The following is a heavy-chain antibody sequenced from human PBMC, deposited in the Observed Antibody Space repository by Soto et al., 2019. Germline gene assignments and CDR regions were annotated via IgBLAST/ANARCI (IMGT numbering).Heavy chain of an antibody. J-gene: IGHJ6*02. CDR2: ISYDGSNK. Sequence: GGSLRLSCAASGFTFSSYAMHWVRQAPGKGLEWVAVISYDGSNKYYADSVKGRFTISRDNSKNTLYLQMNSLRAEDTAVYYCARDLNVDDFWSGYWVYYGMDVWGQGTTVTVSS. CDR1: GFTFSSYA. CDR3: ARDLNVDDFWSGYWVYYGMDV. D-gene: IGHD3-3*01. V-gene: IGHV3-30-3*01.